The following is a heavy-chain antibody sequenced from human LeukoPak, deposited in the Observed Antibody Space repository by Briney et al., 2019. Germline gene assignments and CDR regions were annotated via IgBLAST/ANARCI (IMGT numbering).Heavy chain of an antibody. D-gene: IGHD2-8*02. Sequence: GGSLRLSCTASGFIFSNFKMTGVRRSRGKGLQWVAYINSGATSEYYADSVKGRFTISRDNAKNSLYLQMNSLGVQDTAIYYCARVICTGGSCFQNDYWGQGTLVTASS. CDR2: INSGATSE. CDR3: ARVICTGGSCFQNDY. V-gene: IGHV3-48*03. J-gene: IGHJ4*02. CDR1: GFIFSNFK.